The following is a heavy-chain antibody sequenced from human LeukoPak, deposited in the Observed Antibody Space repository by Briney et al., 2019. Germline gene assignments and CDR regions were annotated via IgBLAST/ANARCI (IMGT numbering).Heavy chain of an antibody. V-gene: IGHV3-21*01. CDR3: ATVGSENSFDY. D-gene: IGHD3-10*01. J-gene: IGHJ4*02. Sequence: GGSLRLSCAASGFTFSTYSMNWVRQAPGKGLEWVSFISSVSTFISYADSVKGRFTISRDNAKNSLYLQKNSLTAEDTAVYYCATVGSENSFDYWGQGTLVTVSS. CDR2: ISSVSTFI. CDR1: GFTFSTYS.